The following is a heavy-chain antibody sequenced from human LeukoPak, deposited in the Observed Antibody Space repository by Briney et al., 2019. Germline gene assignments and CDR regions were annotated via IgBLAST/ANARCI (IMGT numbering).Heavy chain of an antibody. CDR2: ISWDGGST. V-gene: IGHV3-43*01. CDR1: GFTFDDYT. CDR3: AKSVRFGETTDCPDY. D-gene: IGHD3-16*01. Sequence: GGSLRLSCAASGFTFDDYTMHWVRQAPGKGLEWVSLISWDGGSTYYADSVKGRFTISRDNSKNSLYLQMNSLRTEDTALYYCAKSVRFGETTDCPDYWGQGTLVTVSS. J-gene: IGHJ4*02.